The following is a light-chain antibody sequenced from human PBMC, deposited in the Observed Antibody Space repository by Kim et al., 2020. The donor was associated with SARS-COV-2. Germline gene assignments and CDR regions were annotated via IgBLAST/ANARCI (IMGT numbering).Light chain of an antibody. CDR1: RLRGYY. Sequence: LGQTVRMTCQGDRLRGYYASWYQQKPGQAPVLVIYGKNNRPSGIPDRFSGSSSGNTASLTITGAQAEDEADYYCNSRDSSGNHLVVFGGGTQLTVL. CDR3: NSRDSSGNHLVV. J-gene: IGLJ2*01. V-gene: IGLV3-19*01. CDR2: GKN.